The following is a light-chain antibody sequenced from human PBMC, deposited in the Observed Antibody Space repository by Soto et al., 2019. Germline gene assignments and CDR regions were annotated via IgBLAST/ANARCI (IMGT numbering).Light chain of an antibody. CDR1: DSNIGSNS. CDR2: YNN. J-gene: IGLJ3*02. CDR3: ATWDDGLNVWV. V-gene: IGLV1-47*02. Sequence: QSVLTQPPSASGTAGQVVTISCSGGDSNIGSNSVYWYQHLPRMAPKLLIYYNNQRPSGVPDRFSGSRSGTSASLAIVGLRSEDEAVYYCATWDDGLNVWVFGGGTQLTVL.